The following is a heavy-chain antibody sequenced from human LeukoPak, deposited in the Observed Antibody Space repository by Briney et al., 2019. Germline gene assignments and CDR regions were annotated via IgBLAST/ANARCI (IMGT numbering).Heavy chain of an antibody. V-gene: IGHV4-61*02. CDR3: ARGGKSRTAAFDI. Sequence: PSQTLSLTCTVSGGSISSGSYYWSWIRQPAGKGLEWIGRIYTSGSTNYNLSLKSRVTISVDTSKNQFSLQLNSVTPEDTAVYYCARGGKSRTAAFDIWGQGTMVTVSS. D-gene: IGHD1-14*01. CDR1: GGSISSGSYY. CDR2: IYTSGST. J-gene: IGHJ3*02.